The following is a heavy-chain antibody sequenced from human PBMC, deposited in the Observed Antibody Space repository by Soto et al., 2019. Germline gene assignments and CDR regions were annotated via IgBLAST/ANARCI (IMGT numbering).Heavy chain of an antibody. CDR1: GYTFTSYA. Sequence: ASVKVSCKASGYTFTSYAMHWVRQAPGQRLEWMGWINAGNGNTKYSQKLQGRVIMTTDTSTSTVNMELRSLRSDDTAVYYCARDLGNNWFDPWGQGTLVTVSS. CDR2: INAGNGNT. CDR3: ARDLGNNWFDP. V-gene: IGHV1-3*01. D-gene: IGHD2-15*01. J-gene: IGHJ5*02.